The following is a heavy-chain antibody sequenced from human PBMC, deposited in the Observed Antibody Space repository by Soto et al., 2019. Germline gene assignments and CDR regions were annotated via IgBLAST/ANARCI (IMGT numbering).Heavy chain of an antibody. CDR3: ARGPSADKVDC. D-gene: IGHD2-15*01. CDR1: GGFITSGDYF. V-gene: IGHV4-30-4*01. J-gene: IGHJ4*02. Sequence: QVQLQESGPGLVKASQSLSLTCAVSGGFITSGDYFWSWIRQPPGKGLEWIGHIYNSGSTYNNPSLKSQASISVDTSNNQFSLNLNSMTAADTAVYYCARGPSADKVDCWGQGILVTVSS. CDR2: IYNSGST.